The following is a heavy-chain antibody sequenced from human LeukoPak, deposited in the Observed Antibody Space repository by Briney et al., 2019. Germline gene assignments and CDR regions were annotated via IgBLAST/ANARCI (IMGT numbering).Heavy chain of an antibody. D-gene: IGHD5-18*01. Sequence: GGSLRLSCEASGLPFSNSNMNWVRQAPGKGLEWVSSISRRSSAMYYADSVKGRFTISRDNSKNTLYLQMNSLRAEDTAVYYCARAIGHLWSIYYYSYMDVWGKGTTVTVSS. J-gene: IGHJ6*03. CDR3: ARAIGHLWSIYYYSYMDV. V-gene: IGHV3-48*01. CDR2: ISRRSSAM. CDR1: GLPFSNSN.